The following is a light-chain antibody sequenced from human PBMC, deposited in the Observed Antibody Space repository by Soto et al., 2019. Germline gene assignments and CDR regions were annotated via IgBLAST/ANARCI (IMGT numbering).Light chain of an antibody. V-gene: IGLV1-44*01. CDR2: SNN. J-gene: IGLJ1*01. CDR1: SSNIGSNT. Sequence: LTQPPSASGTPGQRVTIPCSGSSSNIGSNTVNWYQQLPGTAPKLLIYSNNQRPSGVPDRFSGSKSGTSASLAISGLQSEDEADYYCAAWDDSLNYVFGTGTKVTVL. CDR3: AAWDDSLNYV.